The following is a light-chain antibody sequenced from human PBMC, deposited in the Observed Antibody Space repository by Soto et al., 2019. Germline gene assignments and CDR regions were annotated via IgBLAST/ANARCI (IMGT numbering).Light chain of an antibody. CDR3: QQYADWPLT. CDR1: RTIGTN. CDR2: KTS. V-gene: IGKV3-15*01. Sequence: IVMTQSPATVSVSPGESTSLSCRASRTIGTNLGWYQQKPGQAPRLLISKTSNRATGVPARFSGSGSGTEFTLTSTSLQSEDSAVYYCQQYADWPLTFGGGTKVDIK. J-gene: IGKJ4*01.